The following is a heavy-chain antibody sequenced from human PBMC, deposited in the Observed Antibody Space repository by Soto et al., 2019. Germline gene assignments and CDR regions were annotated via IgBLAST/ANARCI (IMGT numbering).Heavy chain of an antibody. D-gene: IGHD2-2*01. Sequence: GESLKISCAASGFTFSNAWMNWVRKAPGKGLEWVGRIKSKTDGGTTDYAAPVKGRFTISRDDSKNTLYLQMNSLKTEDTAVYYCTTSLGPAAKDYYYYYGMDVWGQGTTVTVSS. CDR3: TTSLGPAAKDYYYYYGMDV. J-gene: IGHJ6*02. CDR2: IKSKTDGGTT. CDR1: GFTFSNAW. V-gene: IGHV3-15*07.